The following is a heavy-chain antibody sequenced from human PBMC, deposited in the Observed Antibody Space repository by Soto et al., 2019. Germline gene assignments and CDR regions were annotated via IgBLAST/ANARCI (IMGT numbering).Heavy chain of an antibody. CDR3: ARNDHSSSGSDAFDI. CDR1: GGSISSGGYY. Sequence: SSETLSLTCTVSGGSISSGGYYWSWIRQHPGKGLEWIGYTYYSGSTYYNPSLKSRVTISVDTSKNQFSLKLSSVTAADTAVYYCARNDHSSSGSDAFDIWGQGTMVTVSS. V-gene: IGHV4-31*03. J-gene: IGHJ3*02. CDR2: TYYSGST. D-gene: IGHD6-13*01.